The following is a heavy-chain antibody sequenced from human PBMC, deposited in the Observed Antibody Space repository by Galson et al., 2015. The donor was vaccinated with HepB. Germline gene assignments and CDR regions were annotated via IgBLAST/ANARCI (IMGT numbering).Heavy chain of an antibody. CDR2: IGWEDDK. V-gene: IGHV2-70*04. CDR3: ARSHYLDGSGSYYGFDY. Sequence: PALVKPTQTLTLTCTFSGFSLTTRGMRVSWIRQPPGKALEWLARIGWEDDKFYSTSLKTRLTISRDTSKNQAVLTMTNMDPVDTATYYCARSHYLDGSGSYYGFDYWGQGTLVTVSS. J-gene: IGHJ4*02. D-gene: IGHD3-22*01. CDR1: GFSLTTRGMR.